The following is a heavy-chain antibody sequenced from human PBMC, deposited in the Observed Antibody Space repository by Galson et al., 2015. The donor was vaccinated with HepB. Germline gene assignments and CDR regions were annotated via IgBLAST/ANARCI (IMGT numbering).Heavy chain of an antibody. V-gene: IGHV3-30-3*01. CDR1: GFTFSSYA. CDR2: ISYDGSNK. J-gene: IGHJ4*02. CDR3: ARSKDYYGSGSYFLDY. Sequence: SLRLSCAASGFTFSSYAMHWVRQAPGKGLEWVAVISYDGSNKYYADSVKGRFTISRDNSKNTLYLQMNSLRAEDTAVYYCARSKDYYGSGSYFLDYWGQGTLVTVSS. D-gene: IGHD3-10*01.